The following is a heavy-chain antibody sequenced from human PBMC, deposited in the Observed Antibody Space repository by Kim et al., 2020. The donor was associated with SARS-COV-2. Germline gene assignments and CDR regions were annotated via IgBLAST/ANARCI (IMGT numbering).Heavy chain of an antibody. CDR1: GGSFNDYY. CDR3: GRERYSSGWYGMIYL. J-gene: IGHJ2*01. CDR2: ISQSGLT. D-gene: IGHD6-13*01. V-gene: IGHV4-34*01. Sequence: SETLSLTCGVHGGSFNDYYWTWIRQFPGKGLEWIGEISQSGLTNYNPSLENRVIMSVDTAKKQLSLNLTSVSAADTAVYYCGRERYSSGWYGMIYLWGRGTLVTVSS.